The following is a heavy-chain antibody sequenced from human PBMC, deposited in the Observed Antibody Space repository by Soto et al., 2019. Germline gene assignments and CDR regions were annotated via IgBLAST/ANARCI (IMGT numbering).Heavy chain of an antibody. J-gene: IGHJ6*03. Sequence: QVQLVQSGSEGKEPGASMKISCQASGYTFTRYYITWVRQATGQGLEGMGWMNPQTGNTAYAEKFQGRVPITGSPSINPAHMELCARRSENTAVYYCARLSQERSSSTYSYFYMDVG. V-gene: IGHV1-8*01. D-gene: IGHD6-6*01. CDR2: MNPQTGNT. CDR3: ARLSQERSSSTYSYFYMDV. CDR1: GYTFTRYY.